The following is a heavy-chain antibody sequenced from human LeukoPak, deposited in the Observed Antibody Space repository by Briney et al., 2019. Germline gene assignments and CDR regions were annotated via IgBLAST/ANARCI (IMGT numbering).Heavy chain of an antibody. CDR1: GGSISSSSYY. CDR2: IYYSGST. Sequence: SETLSLTCTVSGGSISSSSYYWGWIRQPPGKGLEWIGSIYYSGSTYYNPSLKSRVTISVDTSKNQFSLKLSSVTAADTAVYYCARDRPAFDYWGQGTLVTVSS. V-gene: IGHV4-39*07. D-gene: IGHD2-15*01. J-gene: IGHJ4*02. CDR3: ARDRPAFDY.